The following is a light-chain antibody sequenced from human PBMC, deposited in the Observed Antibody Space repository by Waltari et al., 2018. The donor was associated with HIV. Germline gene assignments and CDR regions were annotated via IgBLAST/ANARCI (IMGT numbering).Light chain of an antibody. V-gene: IGKV1-39*01. CDR1: QTIATK. Sequence: DIQMTQFPSSLSASVGDTITMTCRASQTIATKLNWYQQRPGKAPDLLIYSVSRLKRGIPSRFIGSGSGTDFTLTISSLQPDDFVTYYCQQSFSLTLTFGPGTTLEI. CDR2: SVS. J-gene: IGKJ3*01. CDR3: QQSFSLTLT.